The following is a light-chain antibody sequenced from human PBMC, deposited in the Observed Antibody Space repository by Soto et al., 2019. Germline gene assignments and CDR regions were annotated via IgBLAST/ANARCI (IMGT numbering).Light chain of an antibody. CDR3: QQGYSILT. CDR2: TAS. J-gene: IGKJ5*01. Sequence: AQYQSSVSASLGAIVIITCRASQSISNHLNWYQQKPGKAPKVLIYTASSLQSGAPSRFSGSGSGTDFTLTISSLQTEDFATYSCQQGYSILTF. V-gene: IGKV1-39*01. CDR1: QSISNH.